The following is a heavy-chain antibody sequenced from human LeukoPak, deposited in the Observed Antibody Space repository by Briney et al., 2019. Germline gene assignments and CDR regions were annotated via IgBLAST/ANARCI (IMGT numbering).Heavy chain of an antibody. Sequence: GGSLRLSCAASGFTFSSSGMHWVRQAPGKGLEWVAVISYDGSNKYYADSVKGRFTISRDNSKNTLYLQMNSLRAEDTAVYYCAKAGGPYSYGYRDWFDPWGQGTLVTVSS. CDR2: ISYDGSNK. J-gene: IGHJ5*02. D-gene: IGHD5-18*01. CDR1: GFTFSSSG. V-gene: IGHV3-30*18. CDR3: AKAGGPYSYGYRDWFDP.